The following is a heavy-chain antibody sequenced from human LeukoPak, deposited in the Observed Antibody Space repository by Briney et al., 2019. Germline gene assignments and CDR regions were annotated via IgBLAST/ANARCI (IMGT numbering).Heavy chain of an antibody. D-gene: IGHD6-13*01. V-gene: IGHV6-1*01. Sequence: SQTLSLTCAISGDSVSSNTPAWNWIRQSPSRGLEWLGRTYYRSKWYNDYAVSVRSRITINPDTAKNQFSLQLDSVTPEDTAVYYCARQQRGAFDYWGQGTLVTVSS. CDR1: GDSVSSNTPA. J-gene: IGHJ4*02. CDR3: ARQQRGAFDY. CDR2: TYYRSKWYN.